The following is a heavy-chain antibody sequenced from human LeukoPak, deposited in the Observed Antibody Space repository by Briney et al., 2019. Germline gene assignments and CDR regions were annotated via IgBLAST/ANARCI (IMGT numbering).Heavy chain of an antibody. CDR1: GFTFSTYW. D-gene: IGHD3-22*01. Sequence: GWSLRLSCAASGFTFSTYWMHWVRQAPGKGLVWVSRIKSDGSTNYADSVKGRFTISRDNAKNTVSLQMNSLRPEDTGVYYCARAPSEIGGYYPEYFRHWGQGTLVTDSS. V-gene: IGHV3-74*01. CDR2: IKSDGST. J-gene: IGHJ1*01. CDR3: ARAPSEIGGYYPEYFRH.